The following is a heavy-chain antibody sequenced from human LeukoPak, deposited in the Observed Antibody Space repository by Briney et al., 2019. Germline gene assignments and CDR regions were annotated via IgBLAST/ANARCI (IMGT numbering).Heavy chain of an antibody. D-gene: IGHD2-15*01. CDR2: ISSSGSTI. CDR3: AREIRYCSGSKCYLFDY. V-gene: IGHV3-48*03. CDR1: GFTFSSYE. Sequence: PGGSLRLSCAASGFTFSSYEMNWVRQAPGKGLEWVSHISSSGSTIYYADSVKGRFTISRDNAKNSLYLQMNSLRAEDTAVYYCAREIRYCSGSKCYLFDYWGQGTLVTVSS. J-gene: IGHJ4*02.